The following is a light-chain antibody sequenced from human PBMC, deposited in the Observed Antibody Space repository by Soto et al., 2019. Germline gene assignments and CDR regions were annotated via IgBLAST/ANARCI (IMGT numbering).Light chain of an antibody. CDR1: XSVLYSSNNKNY. CDR2: WAS. CDR3: LQDYNYPLT. J-gene: IGKJ4*01. V-gene: IGKV4-1*01. Sequence: DIVMTHSPDSLAVSMRERATINXXSRXSVLYSSNNKNYLGWYQQKPGQPPKXXISWASTRESGVPDRFSGSGAGTDFTLTISSLQPEDFATYYCLQDYNYPLTFGGGTKVDIK.